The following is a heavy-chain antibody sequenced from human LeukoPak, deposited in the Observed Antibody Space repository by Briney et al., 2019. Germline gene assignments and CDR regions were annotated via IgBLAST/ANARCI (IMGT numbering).Heavy chain of an antibody. CDR2: IYYSGST. J-gene: IGHJ4*02. D-gene: IGHD6-6*01. CDR1: GGSNSSGGYS. V-gene: IGHV4-30-4*07. CDR3: ARGLSVIAAPYDY. Sequence: SETLSLTCAVSGGSNSSGGYSWSWIRQPPGKGLEWIGYIYYSGSTYYNPSLKSRVTISVDTSKNQFSLKLSSVTAADTAVYYCARGLSVIAAPYDYWGQGTLVTVSS.